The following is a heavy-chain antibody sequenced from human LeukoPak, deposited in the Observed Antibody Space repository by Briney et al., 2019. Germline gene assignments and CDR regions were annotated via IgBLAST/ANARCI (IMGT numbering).Heavy chain of an antibody. CDR1: GYTFTSYG. CDR2: ISAYNGNT. V-gene: IGHV1-18*01. CDR3: ARESHYYGSGSELSAFDI. D-gene: IGHD3-10*01. Sequence: GASVKVSCKASGYTFTSYGISWVRQAPGQGLERMGWISAYNGNTNYAQKLQGRVTMTTDTSTSTAYMELRSLRSDDTAVYHCARESHYYGSGSELSAFDIWGQGTMVTVSS. J-gene: IGHJ3*02.